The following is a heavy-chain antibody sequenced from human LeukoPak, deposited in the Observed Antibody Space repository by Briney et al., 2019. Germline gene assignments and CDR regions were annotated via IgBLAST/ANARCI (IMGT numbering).Heavy chain of an antibody. Sequence: ASVKVSCKASGYTSTSYAMHRVRQAPGQRLEWMGWINAGNGNTKYSQKFQGRVTITRDTSASTAYMELSSLRSEDTAVYYCARGPKYNWNDGPVDYWGQGTLVTVSS. CDR1: GYTSTSYA. J-gene: IGHJ4*02. D-gene: IGHD1-1*01. V-gene: IGHV1-3*01. CDR2: INAGNGNT. CDR3: ARGPKYNWNDGPVDY.